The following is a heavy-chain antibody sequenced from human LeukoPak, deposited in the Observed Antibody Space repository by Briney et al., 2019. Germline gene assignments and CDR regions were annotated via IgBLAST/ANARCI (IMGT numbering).Heavy chain of an antibody. Sequence: SETLSLTCIVSGGSTSHYFWSWIRQPPGKGLEWIGEISHSGSTTYNPSLRSRVTISGDTSKKQFCLKLSSVTAADTAVYYCVTYYYGSSAPKRNYWGQGILVTVSS. V-gene: IGHV4-34*01. D-gene: IGHD3-22*01. CDR1: GGSTSHYF. CDR3: VTYYYGSSAPKRNY. CDR2: ISHSGST. J-gene: IGHJ4*02.